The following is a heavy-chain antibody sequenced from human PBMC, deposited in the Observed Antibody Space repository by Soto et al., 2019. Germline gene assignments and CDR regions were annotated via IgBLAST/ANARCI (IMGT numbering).Heavy chain of an antibody. CDR3: ATGPYDISYFDY. D-gene: IGHD3-22*01. CDR1: GFTVSGKY. J-gene: IGHJ4*02. V-gene: IGHV3-53*02. Sequence: EAQLVENGGGLIQPGGSLRLSCAASGFTVSGKYMSWVRQAPGKGLEWVSGIYRGGSTYSADSVKGRFTISRDNSKNTLYLQMISLRAEDTAVYYCATGPYDISYFDYWGQGTLVTVSS. CDR2: IYRGGST.